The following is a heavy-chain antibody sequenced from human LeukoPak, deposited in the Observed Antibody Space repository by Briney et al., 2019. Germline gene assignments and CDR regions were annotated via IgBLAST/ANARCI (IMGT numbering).Heavy chain of an antibody. Sequence: ASVKVSCKASGYTFTTYGISWVRQAPGQGLEWMGWISAYNGNTNYAQKLQGRVTMTTDTSTTTAYMELRSLRSDDTAVYYCARDRYVHMVRGVIKIDYWGQGTLVTVSS. CDR3: ARDRYVHMVRGVIKIDY. J-gene: IGHJ4*02. CDR1: GYTFTTYG. V-gene: IGHV1-18*01. CDR2: ISAYNGNT. D-gene: IGHD3-10*01.